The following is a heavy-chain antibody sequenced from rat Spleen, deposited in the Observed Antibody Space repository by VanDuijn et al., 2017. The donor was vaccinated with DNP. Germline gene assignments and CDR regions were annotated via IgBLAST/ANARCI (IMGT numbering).Heavy chain of an antibody. CDR3: ARHGRRVFDY. D-gene: IGHD1-11*01. J-gene: IGHJ2*01. CDR1: RFTFSDYD. Sequence: EVQLVESGGGLVQPGRSLKLSCAVSRFTFSDYDMAWVRQAPTKGLEWVASITSGGSTYHGDSVKGRFTISRDNAESTLYLQMNSLRSEDMATYFCARHGRRVFDYWGQGVMVTVSS. CDR2: ITSGGST. V-gene: IGHV5-22*01.